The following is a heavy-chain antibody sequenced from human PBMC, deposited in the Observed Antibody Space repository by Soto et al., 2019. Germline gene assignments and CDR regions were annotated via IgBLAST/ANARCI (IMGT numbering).Heavy chain of an antibody. CDR2: TGSI. CDR3: ARDSHNDTGRSFDY. CDR1: GGSINGYN. D-gene: IGHD1-1*01. Sequence: ASETLSLTCIVSGGSINGYNWSWIRQPAGKGLEWIGRTGSINYNPSLKSRVTMSVDTSKNQFSLKLDSVTAADTAVYYCARDSHNDTGRSFDYWGPGTLVNVSS. V-gene: IGHV4-4*07. J-gene: IGHJ4*02.